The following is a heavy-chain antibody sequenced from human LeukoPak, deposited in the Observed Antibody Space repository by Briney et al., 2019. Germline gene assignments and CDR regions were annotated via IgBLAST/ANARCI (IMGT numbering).Heavy chain of an antibody. CDR2: ISSSSSTI. V-gene: IGHV3-48*01. J-gene: IGHJ4*02. Sequence: GGSLRLSCAASGLTFSSYSMNWVRQAPGKGLEWVSYISSSSSTIYYADSVKGRFTISRDNAKNSLYLQMNSLRAEDTAVYYCARDLKMGIAAAGKDYWGQGTLVTVSS. CDR3: ARDLKMGIAAAGKDY. CDR1: GLTFSSYS. D-gene: IGHD6-13*01.